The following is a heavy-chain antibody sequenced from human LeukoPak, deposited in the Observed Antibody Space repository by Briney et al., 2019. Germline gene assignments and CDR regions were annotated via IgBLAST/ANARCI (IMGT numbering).Heavy chain of an antibody. D-gene: IGHD3-3*01. CDR2: INPNSGGT. Sequence: SVTVSCLVYRYTFTGYYMHWERQAAGQGIEWMGWINPNSGGTNYAQKFQGRVTMTRDTSISTAYMELSRLRSDDTAVYYCARAGDFWTYGMDVWGQGTTVTVS. CDR1: RYTFTGYY. V-gene: IGHV1-2*02. CDR3: ARAGDFWTYGMDV. J-gene: IGHJ6*02.